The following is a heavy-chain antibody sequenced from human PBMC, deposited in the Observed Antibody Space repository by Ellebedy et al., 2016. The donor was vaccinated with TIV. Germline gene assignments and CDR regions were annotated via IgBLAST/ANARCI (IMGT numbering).Heavy chain of an antibody. Sequence: AASVKVSCKASGYTFTSYYMHWVRQAPGQGLEWMGIINPSGGSTSYAQKLQGRVTMTRDTSTSTVYMELSSLRSEDTAVYYCARDPVGSSTSSLFDYWGQGTLVTVSS. D-gene: IGHD2-2*01. CDR2: INPSGGST. V-gene: IGHV1-46*04. CDR3: ARDPVGSSTSSLFDY. CDR1: GYTFTSYY. J-gene: IGHJ4*02.